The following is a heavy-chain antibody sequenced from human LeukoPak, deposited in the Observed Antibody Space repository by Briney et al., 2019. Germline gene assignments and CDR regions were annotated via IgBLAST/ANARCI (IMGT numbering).Heavy chain of an antibody. CDR1: GGSFSGYY. V-gene: IGHV4-34*01. CDR3: AKGRSGYCSSTSCYGRDSSSWYSLGY. CDR2: INHSGST. Sequence: PSETPSLTCAVYGGSFSGYYWSWIRQPPGKGLEWIGEINHSGSTNYNPSLKSRVTISVDTSKNQFSLKLSSVTAADTAVYYCAKGRSGYCSSTSCYGRDSSSWYSLGYWGQGTLVTVSS. J-gene: IGHJ4*02. D-gene: IGHD2-2*01.